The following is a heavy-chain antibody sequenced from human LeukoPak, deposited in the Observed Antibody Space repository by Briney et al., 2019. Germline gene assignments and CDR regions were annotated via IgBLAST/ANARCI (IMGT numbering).Heavy chain of an antibody. V-gene: IGHV3-30*02. J-gene: IGHJ4*02. Sequence: GGSLRLSCAASGLRFSTYGMHWVRQAPGKGLEWVAYIRHDGTNDHYADSVKGRFTISRDNPKNTLYLQMHSLRAEDTAIYCCVKDPPSPDPYTNYLFDYWGQGTLVTVSS. CDR3: VKDPPSPDPYTNYLFDY. CDR2: IRHDGTND. D-gene: IGHD4-11*01. CDR1: GLRFSTYG.